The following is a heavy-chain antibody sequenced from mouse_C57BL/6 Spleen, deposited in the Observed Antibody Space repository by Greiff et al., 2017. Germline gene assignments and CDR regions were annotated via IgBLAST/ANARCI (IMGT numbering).Heavy chain of an antibody. CDR3: ARRGTTAYYYAMDY. D-gene: IGHD1-2*01. Sequence: VQLQQPGAELVRPGSSVKLSCKASGYTFTSYWMHWVKQRPIQGLEWIGNIDPSDSETHYNQKFKDKATLTVDKSSSTAYMQLSSLTSEDSAVYYCARRGTTAYYYAMDYWGQGTSGTVSS. CDR1: GYTFTSYW. V-gene: IGHV1-52*01. J-gene: IGHJ4*01. CDR2: IDPSDSET.